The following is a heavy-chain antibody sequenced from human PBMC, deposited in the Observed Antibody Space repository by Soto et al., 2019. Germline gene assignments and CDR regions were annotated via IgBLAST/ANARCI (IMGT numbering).Heavy chain of an antibody. CDR2: IIPIFGTA. J-gene: IGHJ6*02. Sequence: SVKVSCKASGGTFGSYAISWVRQAPGQGLEWMGGIIPIFGTANYAQKFQGRVTITADESTSTAYMELSSLRSEDTAVYYCARQGYSGYENYYYGMDVWGQGTTVTVSS. D-gene: IGHD5-12*01. V-gene: IGHV1-69*13. CDR1: GGTFGSYA. CDR3: ARQGYSGYENYYYGMDV.